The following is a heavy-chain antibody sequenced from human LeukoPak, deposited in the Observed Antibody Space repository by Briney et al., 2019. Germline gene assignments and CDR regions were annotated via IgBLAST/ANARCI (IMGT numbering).Heavy chain of an antibody. V-gene: IGHV1-18*01. CDR3: ARTPPYYYGSGSYLYYYGMDV. D-gene: IGHD3-10*01. Sequence: ASVKVSCKASGYTFTSYGISWVRQAPGQGLEWMGWISAYNGNTNYAQKLQGRVTMTTDTSTGTAYMELRSLRSDDTAVYYCARTPPYYYGSGSYLYYYGMDVWGQGTTVTVSS. J-gene: IGHJ6*02. CDR2: ISAYNGNT. CDR1: GYTFTSYG.